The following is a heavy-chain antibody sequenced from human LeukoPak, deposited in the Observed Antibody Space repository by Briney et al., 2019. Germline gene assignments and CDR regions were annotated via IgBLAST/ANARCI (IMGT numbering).Heavy chain of an antibody. CDR3: ARLLGGYSNYGWYFDY. CDR2: IRQDGSEK. Sequence: GGSLRLSCAASGFTFSSYWMSWVRQAPGKGLEWVTNIRQDGSEKYYVDSVKGRFTISRDNAKNSLYLQMNSLRAEDTAVYYCARLLGGYSNYGWYFDYWGQGTLVTVSS. V-gene: IGHV3-7*01. J-gene: IGHJ4*02. D-gene: IGHD4-11*01. CDR1: GFTFSSYW.